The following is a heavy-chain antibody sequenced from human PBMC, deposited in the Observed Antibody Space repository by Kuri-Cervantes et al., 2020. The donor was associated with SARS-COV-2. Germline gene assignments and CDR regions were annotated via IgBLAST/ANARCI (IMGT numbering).Heavy chain of an antibody. Sequence: ETLSLTCTVSGGSISSYYWSWIRQPPGKGLEWIGYIYYSGSTNYNPSLKSRVTISVDTSKNQFSLKLSSVTAADTAVYYCAREPPGWLRNSGENWYFDLWGRGTLVTVSS. CDR2: IYYSGST. D-gene: IGHD5-12*01. CDR3: AREPPGWLRNSGENWYFDL. V-gene: IGHV4-59*01. CDR1: GGSISSYY. J-gene: IGHJ2*01.